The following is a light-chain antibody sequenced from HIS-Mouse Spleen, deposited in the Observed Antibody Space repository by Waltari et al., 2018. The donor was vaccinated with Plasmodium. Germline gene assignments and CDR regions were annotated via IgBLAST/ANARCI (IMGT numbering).Light chain of an antibody. CDR2: EDS. Sequence: SYELTQPPSVSVSPGQTARITCPGDALPKKYAYWYKQKSGQAPVLVIYEDSKRPSGIPERFSGSSSGTMATLTISGAQVVDEADYYCYSTDSSGNHRVFGGGTKLTVL. V-gene: IGLV3-10*01. CDR3: YSTDSSGNHRV. CDR1: ALPKKY. J-gene: IGLJ3*02.